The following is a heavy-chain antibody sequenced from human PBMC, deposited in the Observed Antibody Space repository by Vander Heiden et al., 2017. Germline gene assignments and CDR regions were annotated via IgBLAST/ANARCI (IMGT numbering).Heavy chain of an antibody. D-gene: IGHD3-3*01. V-gene: IGHV4-34*01. CDR3: ARDRFLEWLPYYYGMDV. Sequence: QVQLQQWGAGPLKPSETLSLTCAVYGGSFSGSYWSWIRQPPGKGLEWIGEINHSGSTNYNPSLKSRVTISVDTSKNQFSLKLSSVTAADTAVYYCARDRFLEWLPYYYGMDVWGQGTTVTVSS. CDR2: INHSGST. J-gene: IGHJ6*02. CDR1: GGSFSGSY.